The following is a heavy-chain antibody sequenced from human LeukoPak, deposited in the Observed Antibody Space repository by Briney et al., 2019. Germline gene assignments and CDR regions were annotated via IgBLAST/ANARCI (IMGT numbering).Heavy chain of an antibody. CDR3: ARDWVAYCSSTSCYAEYMDV. CDR2: IKHDGSEK. V-gene: IGHV3-7*01. CDR1: GFRFSTYW. D-gene: IGHD2-2*01. Sequence: PGGSLRLSCAASGFRFSTYWMTWIRQAPGKGLEWVASIKHDGSEKYYVDSVKGRFTISRDNAKNSLYLQMNSLRAEDTAVYYCARDWVAYCSSTSCYAEYMDVWGKGTTVTISS. J-gene: IGHJ6*03.